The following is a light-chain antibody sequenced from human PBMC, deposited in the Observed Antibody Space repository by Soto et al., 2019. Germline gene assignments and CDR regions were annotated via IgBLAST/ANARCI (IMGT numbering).Light chain of an antibody. V-gene: IGLV2-14*01. J-gene: IGLJ1*01. CDR3: SSYTSSSTLEV. Sequence: QSVLTQPASVSGSPGQSITISCTGTSSDVGGYNYVSCYQQHPGKAPNLMIYDVSNRPSGVSNLFSGSKSGNTASLTISGLQAEDEADYYCSSYTSSSTLEVFGTGTKVTVL. CDR2: DVS. CDR1: SSDVGGYNY.